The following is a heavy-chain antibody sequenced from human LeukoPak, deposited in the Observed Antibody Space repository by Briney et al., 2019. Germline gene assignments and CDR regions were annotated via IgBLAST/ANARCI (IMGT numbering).Heavy chain of an antibody. J-gene: IGHJ4*02. CDR1: GFTFSSYG. Sequence: GGTLRLSCAASGFTFSSYGMTWVRQAPGKGLEWVSGISGSGGSTYYADSVKGRFTTSRDNARDSLYLEMNSLRIEDTALYYCAKGDPFDNWGQGTLVTVSS. V-gene: IGHV3-23*01. CDR2: ISGSGGST. CDR3: AKGDPFDN.